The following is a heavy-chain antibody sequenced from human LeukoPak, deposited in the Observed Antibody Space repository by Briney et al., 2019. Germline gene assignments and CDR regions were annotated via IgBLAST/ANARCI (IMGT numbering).Heavy chain of an antibody. Sequence: GSVMVSCKASGYNFRAYYIHWVRQAPGQGLEWLGYIRPMTGDTNYAQKFQDRVTFSMDTSTATAYMELRSLRSDDTAFYYCGRGVQSFDPWGQGTLVTVSS. CDR3: GRGVQSFDP. CDR2: IRPMTGDT. J-gene: IGHJ5*02. CDR1: GYNFRAYY. V-gene: IGHV1-2*02.